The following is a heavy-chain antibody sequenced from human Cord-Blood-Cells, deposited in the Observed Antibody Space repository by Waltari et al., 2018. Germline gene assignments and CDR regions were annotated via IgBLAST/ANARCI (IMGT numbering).Heavy chain of an antibody. D-gene: IGHD7-27*01. CDR3: ARVLTGDAFDI. CDR2: IFGTA. Sequence: QVQLVQSGAEVKKPGSSVKVSCKASGGTLSSYAIFGTANYAQKFQGRVTMTADESTSTAYMELSSLRSEDTAVYYWARVLTGDAFDIWGQVTMVTVSS. V-gene: IGHV1-69*01. CDR1: GGTLSSY. J-gene: IGHJ3*02.